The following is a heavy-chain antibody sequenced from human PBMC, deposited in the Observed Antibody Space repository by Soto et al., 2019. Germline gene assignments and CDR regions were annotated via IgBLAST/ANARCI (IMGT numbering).Heavy chain of an antibody. D-gene: IGHD6-19*01. CDR2: IKSDGTNT. V-gene: IGHV3-74*01. Sequence: EVQLVESGGGSVQPGGSLRLSCASSGFTFSGFWMHWVRQGPGMGRVWVSGIKSDGTNTAYADSVRGRFTISRDNAKDTLYLQMNSLRAEDTAVYYCVRDGWAVAENWGQGTLVTVSS. CDR3: VRDGWAVAEN. J-gene: IGHJ4*02. CDR1: GFTFSGFW.